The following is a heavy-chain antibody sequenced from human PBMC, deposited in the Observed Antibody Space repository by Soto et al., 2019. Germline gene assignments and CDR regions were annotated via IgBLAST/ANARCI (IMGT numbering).Heavy chain of an antibody. D-gene: IGHD5-18*01. Sequence: PSETLSLTCNVSGGSISSYYWSWVRQPAGKGLEWIGRIYPSGMPFYNPSLRSRVTISIDRSNDQFSLNLKSVTAADTAVYYCARERGGYGLFDSWGQGTLVTVSS. J-gene: IGHJ4*02. CDR2: IYPSGMP. V-gene: IGHV4-4*07. CDR1: GGSISSYY. CDR3: ARERGGYGLFDS.